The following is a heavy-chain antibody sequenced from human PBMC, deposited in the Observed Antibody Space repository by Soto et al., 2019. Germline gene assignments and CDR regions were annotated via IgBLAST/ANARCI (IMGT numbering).Heavy chain of an antibody. CDR2: INAYNGDT. CDR1: GYIFTSYG. J-gene: IGHJ4*02. Sequence: ASVKVSCKASGYIFTSYGITWVRQAPGQGLEWMGYINAYNGDTNYAQKLQGRVTMTTEKSTTTAFMELRSLRSDDTAVYYCARVDVLRLLEWLIWGQGTRVTVSS. V-gene: IGHV1-18*01. CDR3: ARVDVLRLLEWLI. D-gene: IGHD3-3*01.